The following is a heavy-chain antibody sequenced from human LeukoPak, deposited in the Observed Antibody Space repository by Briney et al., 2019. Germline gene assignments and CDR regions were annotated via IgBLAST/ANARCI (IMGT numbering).Heavy chain of an antibody. D-gene: IGHD6-19*01. CDR1: GFTFSSYG. CDR3: ARDRAVANIGQLSPFHY. CDR2: ITTSGNSI. Sequence: GGSLRLSCAASGFTFSSYGMHWVRQAPGKGLEWFSFITTSGNSIYYADSVRGRFTISRDDAKNSLYLQINSLRAEDTAVYYCARDRAVANIGQLSPFHYCGQGTLVTVSS. J-gene: IGHJ4*02. V-gene: IGHV3-48*04.